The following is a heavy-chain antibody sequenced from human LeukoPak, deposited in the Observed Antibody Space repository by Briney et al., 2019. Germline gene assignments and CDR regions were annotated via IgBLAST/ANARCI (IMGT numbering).Heavy chain of an antibody. Sequence: ASVKVSCKASGYSFPIYGITWVRQAPGQGLEWMGWISPYNGNTNYAQKVQGRVTMTTDTSTTTAYMELRSLRSDDTAVYYCATIGYNHYFDYWGQGTLVTVSP. CDR1: GYSFPIYG. CDR3: ATIGYNHYFDY. V-gene: IGHV1-18*01. J-gene: IGHJ4*02. D-gene: IGHD5-24*01. CDR2: ISPYNGNT.